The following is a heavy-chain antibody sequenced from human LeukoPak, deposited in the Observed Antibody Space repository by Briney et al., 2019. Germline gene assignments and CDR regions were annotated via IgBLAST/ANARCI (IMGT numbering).Heavy chain of an antibody. CDR2: ISGGSGYI. Sequence: NPGGSLRLSCAASGFMFSSYWMSWVRQAPGKGLEWVSSISGGSGYIYYADSVKGRFTISRDNAKNSLYLQMNSLRAEDTAVYYCVGGPIAAAGEDYWGQGILVTVSS. D-gene: IGHD6-13*01. J-gene: IGHJ4*02. V-gene: IGHV3-21*01. CDR1: GFMFSSYW. CDR3: VGGPIAAAGEDY.